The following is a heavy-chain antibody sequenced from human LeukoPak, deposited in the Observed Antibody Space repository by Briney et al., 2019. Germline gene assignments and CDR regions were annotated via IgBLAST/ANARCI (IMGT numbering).Heavy chain of an antibody. CDR1: GFTVSRNY. CDR2: IYSGGST. J-gene: IGHJ4*02. Sequence: PGGSLRLSCAASGFTVSRNYMSWVRQAPGKGLEWVSVIYSGGSTYYADSVKGRFTISRDNSKNTLYLQMNSLRAEDTAVYYCARDSVIGSSHYFDYWGQGTLVTVSS. CDR3: ARDSVIGSSHYFDY. D-gene: IGHD1-26*01. V-gene: IGHV3-53*01.